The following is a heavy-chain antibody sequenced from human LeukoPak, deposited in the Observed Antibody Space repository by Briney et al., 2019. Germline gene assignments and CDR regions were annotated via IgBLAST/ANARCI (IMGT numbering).Heavy chain of an antibody. Sequence: GGSLRLSCEASGFTFSSYAMSWVRQAPGKGLEWVSGISGAGGSIYYADSVKGRFTISRDNSKNTVYLEINSLRAEDTAVYHCAKDQHFSSGYYYGGVIGFDYWGQGTLVTVSS. V-gene: IGHV3-23*01. CDR1: GFTFSSYA. CDR2: ISGAGGSI. CDR3: AKDQHFSSGYYYGGVIGFDY. D-gene: IGHD3-3*02. J-gene: IGHJ4*02.